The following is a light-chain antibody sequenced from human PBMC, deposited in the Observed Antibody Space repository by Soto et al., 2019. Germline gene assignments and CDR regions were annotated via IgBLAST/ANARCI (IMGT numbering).Light chain of an antibody. Sequence: IVLTQSPGTLSLSPGERATLSCRASQSVSSSYLAWYQQRPGQAPRLLIYDASSRATGIPDRFSGSGSGTDFTLNISRLEPEDFAVYYCQQYGSTPITFGQGTRLEMK. CDR1: QSVSSSY. J-gene: IGKJ5*01. CDR3: QQYGSTPIT. V-gene: IGKV3-20*01. CDR2: DAS.